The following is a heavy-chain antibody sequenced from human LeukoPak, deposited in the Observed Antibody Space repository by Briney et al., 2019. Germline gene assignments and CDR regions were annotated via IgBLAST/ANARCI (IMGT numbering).Heavy chain of an antibody. D-gene: IGHD2-2*01. J-gene: IGHJ3*02. V-gene: IGHV3-20*04. CDR3: ARIQAGQGAFDI. Sequence: PGGSLRLSCAASGFTFDDYGMSWVPQAPGKGLEGVSGINWNGGSTGYADFVKGRFTISRDNAKNSLYLQMNSLRAEDTALYYCARIQAGQGAFDIWGQGTMVTVSS. CDR1: GFTFDDYG. CDR2: INWNGGST.